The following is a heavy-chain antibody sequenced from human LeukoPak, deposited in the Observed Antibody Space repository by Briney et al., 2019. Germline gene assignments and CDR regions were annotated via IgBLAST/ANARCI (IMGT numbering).Heavy chain of an antibody. D-gene: IGHD2-15*01. CDR3: ATAVVVVAARGYWFDP. Sequence: ASVKVSCKVSGYTLTELSMHWVRQAPGKGLEWMGGFYPEDGETIYAQKLRGRVTMTEDTSTDTAYMELSSLRSEDTAVYYCATAVVVVAARGYWFDPWGQGTLVTVSS. J-gene: IGHJ5*02. CDR2: FYPEDGET. V-gene: IGHV1-24*01. CDR1: GYTLTELS.